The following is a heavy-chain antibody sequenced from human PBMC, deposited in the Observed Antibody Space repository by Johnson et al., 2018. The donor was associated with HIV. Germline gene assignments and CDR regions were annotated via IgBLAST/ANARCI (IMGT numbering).Heavy chain of an antibody. Sequence: QVQLVESGGGLVQPGGSLRLSCAASGFTFSDYYMSWIRQAPGKGLEWVSYISSRGSTIYYADSVKGRFTISRDNAKNSLYLQMNSLRAEDTAVYYCARDTYFYDSSGYLVAFDIWGQGTMVTVSS. CDR3: ARDTYFYDSSGYLVAFDI. J-gene: IGHJ3*02. V-gene: IGHV3-11*04. CDR1: GFTFSDYY. D-gene: IGHD3-22*01. CDR2: ISSRGSTI.